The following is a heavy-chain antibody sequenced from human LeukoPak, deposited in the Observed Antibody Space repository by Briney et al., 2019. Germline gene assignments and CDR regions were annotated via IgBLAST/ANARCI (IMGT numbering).Heavy chain of an antibody. CDR2: IYIGGST. D-gene: IGHD3-16*02. Sequence: GGSLRLSCAASGFTVSSNYMSWVRQAPGKGLEWVSVIYIGGSTYYADSVKGRFTISRDDSKNTLYLQMNSLRAEDTAVYYCAMTLLRLGELSLYRYWGQGTLVTVSS. CDR1: GFTVSSNY. CDR3: AMTLLRLGELSLYRY. V-gene: IGHV3-66*01. J-gene: IGHJ4*02.